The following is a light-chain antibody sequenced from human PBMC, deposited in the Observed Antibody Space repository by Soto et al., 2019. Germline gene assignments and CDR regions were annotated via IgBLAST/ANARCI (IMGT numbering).Light chain of an antibody. CDR2: SND. CDR1: SSNIGSNA. Sequence: QSVLTQPPSASGTPGQRVTISCSGSSSNIGSNAVNWYQLLPGTAPKLLIYSNDRRPSGVPDRFSGSKSGTSASLAISGLQSEDEADYYCAAWDDTLNGVVFGGGTKVIVL. V-gene: IGLV1-44*01. CDR3: AAWDDTLNGVV. J-gene: IGLJ2*01.